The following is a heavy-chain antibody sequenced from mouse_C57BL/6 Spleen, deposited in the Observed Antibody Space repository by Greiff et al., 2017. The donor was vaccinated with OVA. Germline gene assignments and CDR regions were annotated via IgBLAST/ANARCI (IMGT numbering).Heavy chain of an antibody. CDR2: ISSGGSYT. CDR1: GFTFSSYG. Sequence: EVQVVESGGDLVKPGGSLKLSCAASGFTFSSYGMSWVRQTPDKRLEWVATISSGGSYTYYPDSVKGRFTISRDNAKNTLYLQMSSLKSEDTAMYYCASLITTVVAPYWGQGTTLTVSS. D-gene: IGHD1-1*01. J-gene: IGHJ2*01. CDR3: ASLITTVVAPY. V-gene: IGHV5-6*01.